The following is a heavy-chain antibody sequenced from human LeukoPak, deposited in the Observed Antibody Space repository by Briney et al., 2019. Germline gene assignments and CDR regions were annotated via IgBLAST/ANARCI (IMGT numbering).Heavy chain of an antibody. J-gene: IGHJ3*02. D-gene: IGHD1-26*01. CDR2: ISAYNGNT. Sequence: GASVKVSCKASGYTFTSYGISWVRQAPGQGLEWMGWISAYNGNTNYAQKLQGRVTMTTDTFTSTAYMELRSLRSDDTADYYCARGGRWELPRPYAFDIWGQGTMVTVSS. CDR3: ARGGRWELPRPYAFDI. V-gene: IGHV1-18*01. CDR1: GYTFTSYG.